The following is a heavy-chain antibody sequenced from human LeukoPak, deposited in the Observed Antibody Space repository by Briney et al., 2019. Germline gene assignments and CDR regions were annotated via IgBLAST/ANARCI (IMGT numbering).Heavy chain of an antibody. CDR2: IDPSDSYT. CDR1: GYSFTSYW. Sequence: GESLRISCKGSGYSFTSYWISWVGQMPGKGLEWMGRIDPSDSYTNYSPSFQGHVTISADKSISTAYLQWSSLKASDTAMYYCTLLHYYGSGSYSGWFDPWGQGTLVTVSS. CDR3: TLLHYYGSGSYSGWFDP. J-gene: IGHJ5*02. D-gene: IGHD3-10*01. V-gene: IGHV5-10-1*01.